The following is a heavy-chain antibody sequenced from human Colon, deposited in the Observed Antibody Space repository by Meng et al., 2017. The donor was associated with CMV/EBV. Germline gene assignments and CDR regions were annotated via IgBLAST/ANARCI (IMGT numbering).Heavy chain of an antibody. J-gene: IGHJ5*02. D-gene: IGHD3-3*01. CDR3: ARVFPPIFGIVKNSFNWFDP. V-gene: IGHV4-39*07. Sequence: ESLKISCSVSGASTRSSDYYWGWIRQPPGKGLEWIGNIYYSGTTSYNPSLKSRVTVSMDTSNNQFSLNLGFVTAADTAVYYCARVFPPIFGIVKNSFNWFDPWGQGILVTVSS. CDR2: IYYSGTT. CDR1: GASTRSSDYY.